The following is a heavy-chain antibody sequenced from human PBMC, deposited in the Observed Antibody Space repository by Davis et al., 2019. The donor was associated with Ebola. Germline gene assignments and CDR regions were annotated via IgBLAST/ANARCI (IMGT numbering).Heavy chain of an antibody. Sequence: MPSETLSLTCAVSGGSISSSNWWSWVRQPPGKGLEWIGEIYHSGSTNYNPSLKSRVTISVDKSKNQFSLKLSSVTAADTAVYYCARVAGTAIRAYYFDYWGQGTLVTVSS. CDR2: IYHSGST. CDR1: GGSISSSNW. D-gene: IGHD2-21*02. J-gene: IGHJ4*02. CDR3: ARVAGTAIRAYYFDY. V-gene: IGHV4-4*02.